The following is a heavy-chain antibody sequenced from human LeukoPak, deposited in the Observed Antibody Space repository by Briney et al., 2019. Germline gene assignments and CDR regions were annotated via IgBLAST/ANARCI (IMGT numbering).Heavy chain of an antibody. V-gene: IGHV3-11*01. CDR2: ISSSGSTI. CDR1: GFTFSDYY. J-gene: IGHJ5*02. Sequence: GGFLRLSCAASGFTFSDYYMSWIRQAPGKGLEWVSYISSSGSTIYYADSVKGRFTITRDNAKNSLYLQMNSLRAEDTAVYYCARSIAAAGTLAWGQGTLVTVSS. D-gene: IGHD6-13*01. CDR3: ARSIAAAGTLA.